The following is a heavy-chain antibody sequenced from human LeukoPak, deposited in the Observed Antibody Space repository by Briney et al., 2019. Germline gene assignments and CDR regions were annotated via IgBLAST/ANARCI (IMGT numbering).Heavy chain of an antibody. J-gene: IGHJ4*02. Sequence: PGGSLRLSCAASGFTFSSYAMSWVRQAPGKGLEWVSAISGSGGSTYYADSVKGRFTISRDNSKNTLYLQMNSLRAEDTAVYYCAKDPQIWSGSYYDCWGQGTLVTVSS. CDR2: ISGSGGST. D-gene: IGHD3-3*01. CDR3: AKDPQIWSGSYYDC. V-gene: IGHV3-23*01. CDR1: GFTFSSYA.